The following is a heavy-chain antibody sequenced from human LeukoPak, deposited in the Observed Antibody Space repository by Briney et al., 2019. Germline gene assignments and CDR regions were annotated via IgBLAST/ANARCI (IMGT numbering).Heavy chain of an antibody. V-gene: IGHV3-48*03. J-gene: IGHJ4*02. CDR1: GLTFSSYE. Sequence: GGSLRLSCAASGLTFSSYEMDWVRQAPGKGLEWVSYISSSGSTIYYADSVQGRFTISRDNAKNSLYLQMNSLRAEDTAVYYCARAGADYFDYWGQGTLVTVSS. CDR2: ISSSGSTI. D-gene: IGHD4/OR15-4a*01. CDR3: ARAGADYFDY.